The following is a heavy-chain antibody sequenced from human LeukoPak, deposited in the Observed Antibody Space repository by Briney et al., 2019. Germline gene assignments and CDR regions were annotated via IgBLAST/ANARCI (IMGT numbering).Heavy chain of an antibody. J-gene: IGHJ5*02. CDR2: IYYSGST. Sequence: SETLSLTCTVSGGSISSHYWSWIRQPPGKGLEWIGYIYYSGSTNYNPSLKSRVTISVDTSKNQFSLKLSSVTAADTAVYYCARHESRGSGWFDPWGQGTLVTVSS. D-gene: IGHD1-26*01. CDR3: ARHESRGSGWFDP. CDR1: GGSISSHY. V-gene: IGHV4-59*08.